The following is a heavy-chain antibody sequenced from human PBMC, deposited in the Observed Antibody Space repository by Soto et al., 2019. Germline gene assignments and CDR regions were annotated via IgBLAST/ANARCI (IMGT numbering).Heavy chain of an antibody. CDR2: IYYSGST. CDR3: ARGGPGSSSWPVLGNWFDP. Sequence: SETLSLTCTVSGGSISSGDYYWSWIRQPPGKGLEWIGYIYYSGSTYYNPSLKSRVTISVDTSKNQFSLKLSSVTAADTAVYYCARGGPGSSSWPVLGNWFDPWGQGTLVTVSS. D-gene: IGHD6-13*01. CDR1: GGSISSGDYY. V-gene: IGHV4-30-4*01. J-gene: IGHJ5*02.